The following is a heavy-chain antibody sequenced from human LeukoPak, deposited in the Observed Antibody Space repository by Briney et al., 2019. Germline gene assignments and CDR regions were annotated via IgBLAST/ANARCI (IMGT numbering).Heavy chain of an antibody. CDR2: ISGYNGNT. V-gene: IGHV1-18*01. CDR1: GYNFPSYG. D-gene: IGHD2-15*01. Sequence: ASVKVSCKASGYNFPSYGISWVRQAPGQGLEWMGWISGYNGNTKYAQNLQGRVTMTTDTSTTTAYMELRSLRSDDTAVYYCATCSGGSCYSNFDYWGQGTLVTVSS. J-gene: IGHJ4*02. CDR3: ATCSGGSCYSNFDY.